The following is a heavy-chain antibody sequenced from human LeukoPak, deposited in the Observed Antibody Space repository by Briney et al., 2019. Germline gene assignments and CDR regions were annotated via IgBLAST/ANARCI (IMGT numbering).Heavy chain of an antibody. D-gene: IGHD2-15*01. CDR1: AYTFTSYD. J-gene: IGHJ4*02. CDR2: MNPNSGNT. CDR3: ARGAPGSYCSGGSCPYFDY. V-gene: IGHV1-8*01. Sequence: GASVKVSCKAFAYTFTSYDINWVRQATGQGLEWMGWMNPNSGNTGYAQKFQGRVTMTRNTSISTAYMELSSLRSEDTAVYYCARGAPGSYCSGGSCPYFDYWGQGTLISVSS.